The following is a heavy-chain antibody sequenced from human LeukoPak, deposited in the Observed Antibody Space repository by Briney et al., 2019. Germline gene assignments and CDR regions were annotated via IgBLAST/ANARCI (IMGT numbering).Heavy chain of an antibody. V-gene: IGHV4-39*07. D-gene: IGHD4-17*01. CDR2: IYYSGST. Sequence: SETLSLTCTVSGGSISSYYWGWIRQPPGKGLEWIGSIYYSGSTYYNPSLKSRVTISVDTSKNQFSLKLSSVTAADTAVYYCARDYGDYYWYFDYWGQGTLVTVSS. CDR1: GGSISSYY. CDR3: ARDYGDYYWYFDY. J-gene: IGHJ4*02.